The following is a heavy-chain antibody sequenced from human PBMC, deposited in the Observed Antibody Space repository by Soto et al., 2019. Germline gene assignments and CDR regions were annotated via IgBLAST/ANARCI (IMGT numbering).Heavy chain of an antibody. D-gene: IGHD1-26*01. CDR2: IFYSGTT. J-gene: IGHJ4*02. V-gene: IGHV4-39*01. CDR1: GGSISRSSYY. Sequence: QLQLQESGPGLVQPSETLSLTCTVSGGSISRSSYYWGWLRQPPGKGLEWIGRIFYSGTTYSIPSLSSRVAISVDTRKNQCSFEPGSVLAADTAVFYCARKTHSGDYSHFEYWVQGSLVTVSS. CDR3: ARKTHSGDYSHFEY.